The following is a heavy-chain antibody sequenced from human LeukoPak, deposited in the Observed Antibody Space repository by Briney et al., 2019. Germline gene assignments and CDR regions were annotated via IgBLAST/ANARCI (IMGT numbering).Heavy chain of an antibody. CDR2: IYHNGRT. D-gene: IGHD6-13*01. Sequence: SETLSLTCTVSGASFSNDYWSWIRQSPGKGLEWDGYIYHNGRTNYNPSLKSRITMSIDTSQNQFSLKVISVTAADTAVYYCARASEGIGYFDTWGRGSLVTVSS. V-gene: IGHV4-59*01. CDR1: GASFSNDY. CDR3: ARASEGIGYFDT. J-gene: IGHJ4*02.